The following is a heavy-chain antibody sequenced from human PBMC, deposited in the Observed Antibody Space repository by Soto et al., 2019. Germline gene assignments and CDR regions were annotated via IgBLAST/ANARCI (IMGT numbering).Heavy chain of an antibody. CDR1: GGTFSSYA. V-gene: IGHV1-69*13. J-gene: IGHJ6*02. D-gene: IGHD2-21*02. Sequence: SVKVSCKASGGTFSSYAISWVRQAPGQGLEWMGGIIPIFGTANYAQKFQGRVTITADESTSTAYMELSSLRSEDTAVYYCAREPYCGGDCYSPYYYYGMDVWAQGTTVPVSS. CDR2: IIPIFGTA. CDR3: AREPYCGGDCYSPYYYYGMDV.